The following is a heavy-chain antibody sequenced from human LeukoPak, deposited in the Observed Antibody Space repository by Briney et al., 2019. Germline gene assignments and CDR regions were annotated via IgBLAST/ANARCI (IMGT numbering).Heavy chain of an antibody. Sequence: PGGSLRLSCAASGFTFSSYAMSWVRQAPGKGLEWVSAISGSGGSTYYADSVKGRFTISRDNSKNTLYLQMNSLRAEDTAVYYCAKGPRSVTIFGAPLSGWGQGTLVTVSS. CDR3: AKGPRSVTIFGAPLSG. D-gene: IGHD3-3*01. CDR1: GFTFSSYA. CDR2: ISGSGGST. J-gene: IGHJ4*02. V-gene: IGHV3-23*01.